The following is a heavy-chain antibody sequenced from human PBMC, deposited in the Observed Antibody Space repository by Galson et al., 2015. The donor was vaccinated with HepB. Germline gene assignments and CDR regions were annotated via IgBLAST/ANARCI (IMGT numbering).Heavy chain of an antibody. CDR2: ISGSGGST. CDR1: GFTFSSYA. D-gene: IGHD3-3*01. V-gene: IGHV3-23*01. Sequence: SLRLSCAASGFTFSSYAMSWVRQAPGKGLEWVSAISGSGGSTYYADSVKGRFTISRDNSKNTLYLQMNSLRAEDTAVYYCAKAPDFWSGLDGIWFDPWGQGTLVTVSS. J-gene: IGHJ5*02. CDR3: AKAPDFWSGLDGIWFDP.